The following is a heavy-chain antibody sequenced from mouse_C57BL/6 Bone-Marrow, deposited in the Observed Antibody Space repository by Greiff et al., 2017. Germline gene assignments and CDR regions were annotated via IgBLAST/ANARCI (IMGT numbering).Heavy chain of an antibody. CDR1: GFTFGDYG. CDR2: ISSGSSTI. Sequence: EVKLVESGGGLVKPGGSLKLSCAASGFTFGDYGMHWVRQAPEKGLDWVAYISSGSSTIYYADTVKGRFTISRDKATTTLFLQMTRLRSEDTAMYYCASITTVPRYFDVWGTGTTVNVSS. CDR3: ASITTVPRYFDV. V-gene: IGHV5-17*01. J-gene: IGHJ1*03. D-gene: IGHD1-1*01.